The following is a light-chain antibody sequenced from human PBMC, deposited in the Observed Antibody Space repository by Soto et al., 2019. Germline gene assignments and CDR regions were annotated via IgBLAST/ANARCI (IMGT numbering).Light chain of an antibody. Sequence: QSALTHPASVSWSPGHSITISCTGTSSDVGGYNYISWYQQHPGKAPKLIIYDVSYRPSGVSNRFSGSKSGNTASLTISGLQAEEQADYFCSSYSRRSNYVFGTGTKVTVL. CDR1: SSDVGGYNY. V-gene: IGLV2-14*03. J-gene: IGLJ1*01. CDR2: DVS. CDR3: SSYSRRSNYV.